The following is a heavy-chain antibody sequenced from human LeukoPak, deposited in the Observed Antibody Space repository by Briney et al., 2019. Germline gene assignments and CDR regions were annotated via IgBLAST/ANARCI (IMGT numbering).Heavy chain of an antibody. D-gene: IGHD1-1*01. J-gene: IGHJ4*02. Sequence: PGGSLRLSCAASGFTFSSYRMNWVRQAPGKGLEWVSSNSTGSSNIYYADSVKGRFTISRDNAKNSLYLQMNSLRAEDTAVYYCARTLDYYFDYWGQGTLVTVSS. CDR2: NSTGSSNI. CDR3: ARTLDYYFDY. V-gene: IGHV3-21*01. CDR1: GFTFSSYR.